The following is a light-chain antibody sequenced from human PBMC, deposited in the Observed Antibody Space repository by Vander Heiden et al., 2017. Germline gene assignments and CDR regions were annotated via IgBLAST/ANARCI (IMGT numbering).Light chain of an antibody. J-gene: IGLJ3*02. Sequence: QSVLTQPPSASGTPGQRVTISCSGSSSNIGSNAVNWYQQLPGTAPELLIYSNNQRLSGVPDRFSGSKSGTSASLAISGLQSEDEADYYCAAWDDSLNGYWVFGGGTKLTVL. CDR3: AAWDDSLNGYWV. V-gene: IGLV1-44*01. CDR1: SSNIGSNA. CDR2: SNN.